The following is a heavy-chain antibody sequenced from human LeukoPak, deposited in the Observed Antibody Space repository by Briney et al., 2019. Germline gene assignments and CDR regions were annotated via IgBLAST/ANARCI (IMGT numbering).Heavy chain of an antibody. Sequence: ASVKVSCKTSGYTFIRDSIGWVRQAPGEGLEWMGWISTYNGDTKYAQKFQDRVTMTTDTSTSTAYLEMRRLRFDDTAVYFCARERDTALAPYLDYWGQGTLLTVSS. J-gene: IGHJ4*02. CDR2: ISTYNGDT. D-gene: IGHD5-18*01. CDR3: ARERDTALAPYLDY. CDR1: GYTFIRDS. V-gene: IGHV1-18*01.